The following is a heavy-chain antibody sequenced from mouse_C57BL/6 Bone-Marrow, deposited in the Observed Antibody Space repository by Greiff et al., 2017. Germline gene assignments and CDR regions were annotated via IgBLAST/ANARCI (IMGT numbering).Heavy chain of an antibody. D-gene: IGHD1-1*01. CDR1: GFSLTSYG. CDR2: IRRGGST. J-gene: IGHJ1*03. Sequence: LQESGPGLVQPSQSLSITCTVSGFSLTSYGVHWVRQSQGKGLEWLGVIRRGGSTDYNAAFMSRLSITKDNSKSQVFFKINSLQADDTAIYYCAIPYYGSSPWYFDVWGTGTTVTVSS. V-gene: IGHV2-5*01. CDR3: AIPYYGSSPWYFDV.